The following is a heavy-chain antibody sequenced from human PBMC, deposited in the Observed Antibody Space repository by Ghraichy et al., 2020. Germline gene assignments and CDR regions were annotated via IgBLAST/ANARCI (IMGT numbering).Heavy chain of an antibody. CDR3: ARGDSSSPNGMDV. CDR1: GFTFSSYS. D-gene: IGHD6-6*01. V-gene: IGHV3-21*01. Sequence: GGSLRLSCAASGFTFSSYSMNWVRQAPWKGLEWVSSISSSSSYTYYADSVKGRFTISRDNAKNSLYLQMNSLRAEDTAVYYCARGDSSSPNGMDVWGQGTTVTVSS. CDR2: ISSSSSYT. J-gene: IGHJ6*02.